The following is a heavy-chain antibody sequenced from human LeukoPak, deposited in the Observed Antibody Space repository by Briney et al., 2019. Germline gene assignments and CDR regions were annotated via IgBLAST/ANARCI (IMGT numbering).Heavy chain of an antibody. V-gene: IGHV4-39*07. CDR3: ARDLGYSGFDWAP. CDR2: IYYSGST. CDR1: GGSISSSSYY. D-gene: IGHD5-12*01. Sequence: SETLSLTCTVSGGSISSSSYYWGWIRQPPGKGLEWIGSIYYSGSTYYNPTLKSRVTISVDTSKNQFSLNLTSVTAADAAVYYCARDLGYSGFDWAPWGQGTLVTVSS. J-gene: IGHJ5*02.